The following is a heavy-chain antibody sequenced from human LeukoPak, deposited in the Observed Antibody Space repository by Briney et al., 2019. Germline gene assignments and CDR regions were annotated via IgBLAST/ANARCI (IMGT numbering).Heavy chain of an antibody. CDR1: GFTFSTFW. D-gene: IGHD6-13*01. CDR3: ARTRTLPVAGGFDA. V-gene: IGHV3-74*01. Sequence: GGSLRLSCAASGFTFSTFWMHWVRHDPGKWLVWVSRISPDGVTTIHADSVKGRFTVSRDNAKNTLYLQMNSLRAEDTAVYYCARTRTLPVAGGFDAWGQGTLVTVSS. J-gene: IGHJ5*02. CDR2: ISPDGVTT.